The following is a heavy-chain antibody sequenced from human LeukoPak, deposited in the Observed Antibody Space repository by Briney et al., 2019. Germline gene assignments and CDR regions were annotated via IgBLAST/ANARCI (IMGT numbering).Heavy chain of an antibody. CDR2: INHSGST. CDR1: GGSFSGYY. V-gene: IGHV4-34*01. Sequence: SETLSLTCAVYGGSFSGYYWSWIRQPPGKGLEWIGEINHSGSTNYNPSLKSRVTISVDTSKNQFSLKLSSVTAADTAVYYCARVPGKKARFDNWGQGTLVTVSS. J-gene: IGHJ4*02. CDR3: ARVPGKKARFDN. D-gene: IGHD3-10*01.